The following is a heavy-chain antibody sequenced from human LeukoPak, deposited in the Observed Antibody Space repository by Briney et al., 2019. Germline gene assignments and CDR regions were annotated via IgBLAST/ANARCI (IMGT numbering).Heavy chain of an antibody. V-gene: IGHV3-74*03. D-gene: IGHD1-14*01. J-gene: IGHJ3*01. CDR1: GFTFGNSW. Sequence: GGSLRLSCAASGFTFGNSWVHWVRQAPGKGLVWVSLISADGGTTSYADSVKGRFTISRDNARNTLSLQMNSLTIEDTAVYYCVVVVEPPDSDGFDVWGQGTMITVSS. CDR3: VVVVEPPDSDGFDV. CDR2: ISADGGTT.